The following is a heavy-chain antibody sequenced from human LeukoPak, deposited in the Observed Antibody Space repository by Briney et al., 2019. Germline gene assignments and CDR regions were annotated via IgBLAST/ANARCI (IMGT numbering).Heavy chain of an antibody. CDR3: ARGGQL. V-gene: IGHV3-48*02. Sequence: GGSLRLSCAASGFTFSSYSMNWVRQAPGKGLEWISYISSSSSTTSYADSVKGRFTISRDNVKESLYLQMNSLRDEDTAIYYCARGGQLGGQGTLVTVSS. CDR2: ISSSSSTT. CDR1: GFTFSSYS. J-gene: IGHJ4*02. D-gene: IGHD1-1*01.